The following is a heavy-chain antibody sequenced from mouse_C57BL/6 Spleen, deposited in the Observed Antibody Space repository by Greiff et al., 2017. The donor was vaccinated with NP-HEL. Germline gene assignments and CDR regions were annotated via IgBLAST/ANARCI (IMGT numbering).Heavy chain of an antibody. V-gene: IGHV1-52*01. Sequence: QVQLQQPGAELVRPGSSVKLSCKASGYTFTSYWMHWVKQRPIQGLEWIGNIDPSDSETHYNQKFKDKATLTVDKSSSTAYMQLSSLTSEDSAVYYCARVYGSSYRYFDVWGTGTTVTVSS. J-gene: IGHJ1*03. CDR3: ARVYGSSYRYFDV. CDR1: GYTFTSYW. D-gene: IGHD1-1*01. CDR2: IDPSDSET.